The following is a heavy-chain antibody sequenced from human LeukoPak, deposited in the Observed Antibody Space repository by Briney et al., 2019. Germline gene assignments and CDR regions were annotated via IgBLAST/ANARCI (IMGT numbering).Heavy chain of an antibody. J-gene: IGHJ6*02. D-gene: IGHD5/OR15-5a*01. V-gene: IGHV3-9*01. CDR1: GFTFDDYG. CDR3: AKDKVSIPYGIDV. CDR2: INWNGEGI. Sequence: AGRSLRLSCAASGFTFDDYGMHWVRQVPGKGLEWISGINWNGEGIVYADPVKGRFTISRDNAKNSLYLQMNDLRPEDTALYYCAKDKVSIPYGIDVRGQGTTVIVSS.